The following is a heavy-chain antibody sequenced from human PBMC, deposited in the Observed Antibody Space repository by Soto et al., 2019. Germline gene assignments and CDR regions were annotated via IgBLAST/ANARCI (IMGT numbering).Heavy chain of an antibody. D-gene: IGHD2-15*01. V-gene: IGHV1-8*01. CDR1: GYTFTTYD. CDR2: VNPNSGNP. J-gene: IGHJ4*02. Sequence: QVQLVQSGAEVRKPGASVKVSCKASGYTFTTYDINWVRQATGQGLAWMGWVNPNSGNPGYAQKFQGRITMTRNTPINTAYKGVSSLRSEDTGVYYWTRGTRVAEYWGQGTLVTVSS. CDR3: TRGTRVAEY.